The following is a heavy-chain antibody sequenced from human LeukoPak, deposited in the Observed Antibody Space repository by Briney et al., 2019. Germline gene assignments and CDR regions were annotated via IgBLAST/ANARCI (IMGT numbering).Heavy chain of an antibody. V-gene: IGHV3-21*01. CDR2: ISGSSNYI. D-gene: IGHD1-7*01. CDR1: GFTFRTSS. CDR3: ASGGRITGNYDS. Sequence: GGSLRLSCAASGFTFRTSSMNWVRQAPGKGLEWVSSISGSSNYIYYADSVKGRFTISRDNAKNSLYLQMNSLSAEDTAMYYCASGGRITGNYDSWGQGTLVTVSS. J-gene: IGHJ5*02.